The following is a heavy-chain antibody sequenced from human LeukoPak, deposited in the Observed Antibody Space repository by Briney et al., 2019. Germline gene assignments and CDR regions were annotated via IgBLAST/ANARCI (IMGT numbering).Heavy chain of an antibody. CDR1: GGTFSSYA. CDR2: IIPIFGTA. Sequence: PEASVKVSCKGSGGTFSSYAISWVRRAVGQGVEWMGGIIPIFGTANYAQKFQGRVTITADKSTSTAYMELSSLRSEDTAVYYCARVSCSGGSCYPHYWGQGTLVTVSS. J-gene: IGHJ4*02. V-gene: IGHV1-69*06. CDR3: ARVSCSGGSCYPHY. D-gene: IGHD2-15*01.